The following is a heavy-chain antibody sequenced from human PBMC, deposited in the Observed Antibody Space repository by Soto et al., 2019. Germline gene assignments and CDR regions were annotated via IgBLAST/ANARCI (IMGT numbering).Heavy chain of an antibody. CDR2: IYYSGST. D-gene: IGHD1-26*01. CDR1: GGSISSYY. V-gene: IGHV4-59*01. CDR3: ARELLGSGYFDY. Sequence: SETLSLTCTVSGGSISSYYWSWIRQPPGKGLEWIGCIYYSGSTNYNPSLKSRVTISVDTSKNQFSLNLSSVTAADTAVYYCARELLGSGYFDYWGQGTLVTVSS. J-gene: IGHJ4*02.